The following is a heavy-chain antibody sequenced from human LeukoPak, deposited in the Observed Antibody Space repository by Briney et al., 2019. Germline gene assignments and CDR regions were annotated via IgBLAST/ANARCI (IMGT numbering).Heavy chain of an antibody. V-gene: IGHV1-2*02. J-gene: IGHJ4*02. CDR2: INPHSGDT. CDR1: GYIFSGYY. CDR3: ARGRPLAGTGSSFDY. Sequence: ASVKVSFKASGYIFSGYYLHWVRQAPGQGLEWMGWINPHSGDTIYPQKFQGRVTMTRDTSISTAYMELTSLRSDDTAVYYCARGRPLAGTGSSFDYWGQGTLVTVSS. D-gene: IGHD6-19*01.